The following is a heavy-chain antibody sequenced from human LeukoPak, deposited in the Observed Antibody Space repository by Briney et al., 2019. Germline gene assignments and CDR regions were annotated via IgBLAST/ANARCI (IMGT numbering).Heavy chain of an antibody. V-gene: IGHV3-74*01. J-gene: IGHJ4*02. CDR1: GRYW. CDR3: VSFYETY. Sequence: GGSLRLSCAASGRYWMHWVRQAPGKGLVWVSHINSDGSWTSYADSVKGRFTISKDNAKNTVYLQMSNLRVEDTAVHYCVSFYETYWGRGTLVTVSS. D-gene: IGHD2/OR15-2a*01. CDR2: INSDGSWT.